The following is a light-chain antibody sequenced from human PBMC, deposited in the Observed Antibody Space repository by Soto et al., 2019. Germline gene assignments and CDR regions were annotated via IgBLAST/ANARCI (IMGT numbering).Light chain of an antibody. CDR3: QQYNSWPPLT. J-gene: IGKJ4*01. CDR1: QSVSSN. V-gene: IGKV3-15*01. CDR2: GAS. Sequence: EIVMTQSPATLSVSPGERATLSCRASQSVSSNLAWYQQKPGQAPRLLIYGASTRATGIPARFSGSGSGTXXXXXXXXXXSEDLAXYYCQQYNSWPPLTFGGGTKVEIK.